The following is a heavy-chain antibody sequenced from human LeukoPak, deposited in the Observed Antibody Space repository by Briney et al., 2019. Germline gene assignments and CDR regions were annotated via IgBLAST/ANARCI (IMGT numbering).Heavy chain of an antibody. CDR2: IKQDGSEK. CDR1: GFTFSSYW. CDR3: ARGGFYSSGWQLDY. D-gene: IGHD6-19*01. J-gene: IGHJ4*02. V-gene: IGHV3-7*01. Sequence: GGSLRLSCAASGFTFSSYWMHWVRQAPGKGLVWVANIKQDGSEKYYVDSVKGRFTISRDNAKNSLYLQMNSLRAEDTAVYYCARGGFYSSGWQLDYWGQGTLVTVSS.